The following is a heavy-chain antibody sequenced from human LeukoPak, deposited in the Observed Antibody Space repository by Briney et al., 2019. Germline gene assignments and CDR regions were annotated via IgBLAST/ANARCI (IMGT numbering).Heavy chain of an antibody. J-gene: IGHJ4*02. V-gene: IGHV4-4*07. CDR3: ARSISWYSYFDY. CDR2: IYTSGDT. Sequence: SETLSLTCTVPGGSMSSYYWSWIRQPAGKGLEYIGRIYTSGDTNSNPSLKSRVTMSVDTSNNQLSLKLRSVTAAGTAVYYCARSISWYSYFDYWGQGTLVTVSS. D-gene: IGHD6-13*01. CDR1: GGSMSSYY.